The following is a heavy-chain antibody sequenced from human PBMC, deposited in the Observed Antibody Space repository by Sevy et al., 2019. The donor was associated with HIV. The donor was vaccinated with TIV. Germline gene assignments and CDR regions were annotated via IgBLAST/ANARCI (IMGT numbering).Heavy chain of an antibody. CDR1: GFTFSGSA. V-gene: IGHV3-73*01. Sequence: GGFLRLSCAASGFTFSGSAMHWVRQASGKGLEWVGRIRSKANSYATAYAASVKGRFTISRDDSKNTAYLQMNSLKTEDTAVYYCTSLDNWNDGWGHGTLVTVSS. J-gene: IGHJ4*01. D-gene: IGHD1-20*01. CDR3: TSLDNWNDG. CDR2: IRSKANSYAT.